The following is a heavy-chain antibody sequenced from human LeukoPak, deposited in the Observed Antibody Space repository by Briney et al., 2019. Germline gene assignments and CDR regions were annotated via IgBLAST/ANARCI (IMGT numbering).Heavy chain of an antibody. CDR1: GFTFSSYW. V-gene: IGHV3-7*04. CDR2: IKQDGCEK. D-gene: IGHD3-10*01. CDR3: ARDEGLLWFGEPILD. J-gene: IGHJ4*02. Sequence: PGGSLRLSCAASGFTFSSYWMSWVRQAPGKGLEWVANIKQDGCEKYYVDSVKGRFTISRDNAKNSLYLQMNSLRAEDTAVYYCARDEGLLWFGEPILDWGQGTLVTVSS.